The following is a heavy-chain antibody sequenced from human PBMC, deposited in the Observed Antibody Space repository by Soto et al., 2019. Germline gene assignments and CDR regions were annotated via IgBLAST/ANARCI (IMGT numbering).Heavy chain of an antibody. CDR2: IYYSGST. J-gene: IGHJ4*02. V-gene: IGHV4-31*03. D-gene: IGHD1-7*01. CDR3: ARGGRLELRFDY. Sequence: PSETLSLTCTVSGGSISSGGYYLICIRQHPGKGLELIGYIYYSGSTYYNPSLKSRVTISVDTSKNQFSLKLSSVTAADTAVYYCARGGRLELRFDYWGQGTLVTVSS. CDR1: GGSISSGGYY.